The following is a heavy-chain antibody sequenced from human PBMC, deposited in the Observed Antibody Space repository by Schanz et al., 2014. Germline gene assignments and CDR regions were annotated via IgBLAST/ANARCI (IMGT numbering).Heavy chain of an antibody. D-gene: IGHD1-26*01. J-gene: IGHJ4*02. V-gene: IGHV1-18*01. CDR2: IGVSDGNT. Sequence: QVQLVQSGAEVKKPGASVKVSCKASGYTFTRSVIIWVRQAPGQGLEWMGWIGVSDGNTNFAQKFQGRVTMTTDTSTSTVYMELRSLTSDDSAVYYCARDRDQWDGNYLDYWGQGTLVTVSS. CDR3: ARDRDQWDGNYLDY. CDR1: GYTFTRSV.